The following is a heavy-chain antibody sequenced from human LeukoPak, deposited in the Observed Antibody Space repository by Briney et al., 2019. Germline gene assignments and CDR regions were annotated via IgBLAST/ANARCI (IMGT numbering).Heavy chain of an antibody. D-gene: IGHD3-9*01. J-gene: IGHJ4*02. V-gene: IGHV3-53*01. Sequence: GPSLRLSRAAATFPATDHYIGSASQAPGEGLEWVSHIDCGGDTCYANSVKARFTISRYTSKNAVYLHMNSLRLDDTATYYCARAILATGSAYYFGPCGQGTLVTVSS. CDR2: IDCGGDT. CDR3: ARAILATGSAYYFGP. CDR1: TFPATDHY.